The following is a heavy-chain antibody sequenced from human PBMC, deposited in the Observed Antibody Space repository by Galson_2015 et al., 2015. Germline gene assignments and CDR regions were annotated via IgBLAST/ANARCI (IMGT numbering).Heavy chain of an antibody. V-gene: IGHV3-21*01. J-gene: IGHJ4*02. D-gene: IGHD2-15*01. CDR1: GFTFSSYS. CDR2: ISSSSSYI. CDR3: ARVYCSGGSCYSEY. Sequence: SLRLSCAASGFTFSSYSMNWVRQAPGKGLEWVSSISSSSSYIYYADSVKGRFTISRDNAKNSLCLQMNSLRAEDTAVYYCARVYCSGGSCYSEYWGQGTLVTVSS.